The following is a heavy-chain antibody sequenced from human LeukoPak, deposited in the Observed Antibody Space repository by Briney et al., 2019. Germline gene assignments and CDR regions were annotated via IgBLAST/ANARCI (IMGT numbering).Heavy chain of an antibody. D-gene: IGHD1-26*01. J-gene: IGHJ4*02. CDR1: GGSIRSYY. Sequence: SETLSLTCTVSGGSIRSYYWSWIRQPPGKGLEWGGYIYYSGSTNYNPSLKSRVTISVDTSKNQCSLKLSSVTAADTAVYFFARDYSGSYFGYWGQRSLVTVSS. CDR3: ARDYSGSYFGY. CDR2: IYYSGST. V-gene: IGHV4-59*01.